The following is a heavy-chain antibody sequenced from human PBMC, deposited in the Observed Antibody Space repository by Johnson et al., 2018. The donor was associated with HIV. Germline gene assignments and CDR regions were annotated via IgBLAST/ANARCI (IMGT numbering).Heavy chain of an antibody. CDR1: GFTFDEYG. CDR3: ARSVGYYDSSAYYYVDAFDI. V-gene: IGHV3-20*04. D-gene: IGHD3-22*01. Sequence: VQLVESGGAVVQPGGSLRLSCAASGFTFDEYGMSWVRQGPGKGLEWVAGINWTGGSTGYADSFKGRFTISRHHAKDSLYLQMKSLRAEDTALYYCARSVGYYDSSAYYYVDAFDIWGQGTMVTVSS. CDR2: INWTGGST. J-gene: IGHJ3*02.